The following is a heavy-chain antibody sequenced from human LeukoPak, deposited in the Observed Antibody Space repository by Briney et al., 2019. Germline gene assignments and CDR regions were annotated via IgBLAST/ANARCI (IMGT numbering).Heavy chain of an antibody. D-gene: IGHD6-19*01. CDR3: ARGSAVAGTERNDY. V-gene: IGHV4-59*01. Sequence: SETLSLTCTVSGGSISDNYWSWIRRPPGKGLEWIGYIYYSGITNYNPSLKSRVTTSVDTSKNQFSLKVSSVTAGDTAVYYCARGSAVAGTERNDYWGQGIVVTVDS. J-gene: IGHJ4*02. CDR1: GGSISDNY. CDR2: IYYSGIT.